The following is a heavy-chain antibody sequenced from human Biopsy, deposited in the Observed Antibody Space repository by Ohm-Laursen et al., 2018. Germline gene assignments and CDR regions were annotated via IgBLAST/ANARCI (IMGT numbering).Heavy chain of an antibody. CDR3: ARSVGIMAAPIDY. D-gene: IGHD3-16*01. CDR2: INSVGTI. V-gene: IGHV3-11*01. J-gene: IGHJ4*02. Sequence: SLRLSCAAAGSIFSDYYMSWIRQAPGKGLEWVSSINSVGTIYYADSVRGRFTISRDNAKNSLYLQMNSLRVEDTAVYYCARSVGIMAAPIDYWGQGTLVTVSS. CDR1: GSIFSDYY.